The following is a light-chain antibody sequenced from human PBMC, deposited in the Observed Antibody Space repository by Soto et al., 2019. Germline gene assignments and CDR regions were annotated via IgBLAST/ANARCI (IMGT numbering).Light chain of an antibody. CDR3: QQYGGSPRT. J-gene: IGKJ1*01. Sequence: ELVLTQSPGTLSLSPGDRATLSCRSSQSAYSSYLSWYQQKPGQAPRLLIYGASNRATGIPDRFSGSGSGTDFTLTISGLEPEDFAVYYCQQYGGSPRTFGQGTKVDIK. CDR1: QSAYSSY. CDR2: GAS. V-gene: IGKV3-20*01.